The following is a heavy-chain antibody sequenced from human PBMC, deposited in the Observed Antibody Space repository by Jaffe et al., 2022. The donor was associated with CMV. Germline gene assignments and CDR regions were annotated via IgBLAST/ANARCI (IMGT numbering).Heavy chain of an antibody. J-gene: IGHJ3*02. D-gene: IGHD3-22*01. CDR3: AHITYYYDSSGQDDAFDI. CDR1: GFTFDDYA. CDR2: ISWNSGSI. Sequence: EVQLVESGGGLVQPGRSLRLSCAASGFTFDDYAMHWVRQAPGKGLEWVSGISWNSGSIGYADSVKGRFTISRDNAKNSLYLQMNSLRAEDTALYYCAHITYYYDSSGQDDAFDIWGQGTMVTVSS. V-gene: IGHV3-9*01.